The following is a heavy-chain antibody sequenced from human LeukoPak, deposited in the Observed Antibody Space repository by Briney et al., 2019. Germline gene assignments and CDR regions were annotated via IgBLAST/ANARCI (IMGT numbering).Heavy chain of an antibody. CDR1: GYPFTYYG. Sequence: GASVTVSCKASGYPFTYYGFARVRPAPGQGLDWMGWIRAHNGNVEYAQMFQGRVTLTTATSTTTAYMELRGLRSDDTAVYYCARLVDILTGPRKGYFDYWGQGTLVTVSS. J-gene: IGHJ4*02. CDR2: IRAHNGNV. D-gene: IGHD3-9*01. CDR3: ARLVDILTGPRKGYFDY. V-gene: IGHV1-18*04.